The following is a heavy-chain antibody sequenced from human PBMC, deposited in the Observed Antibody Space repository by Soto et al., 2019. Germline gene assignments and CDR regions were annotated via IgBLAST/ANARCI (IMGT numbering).Heavy chain of an antibody. V-gene: IGHV3-23*01. CDR3: GKDQWGYSSTARIEY. J-gene: IGHJ4*02. D-gene: IGHD6-13*01. CDR1: GFTFSDYY. CDR2: ISGSGGRT. Sequence: PGGSLRLSCAASGFTFSDYYMSWIRQAPGKGLEWVPSISGSGGRTYYADSVKGRFTIPRENSKNTLYLQMNSLSAEDTAVYYCGKDQWGYSSTARIEYWGQGTLVTVSS.